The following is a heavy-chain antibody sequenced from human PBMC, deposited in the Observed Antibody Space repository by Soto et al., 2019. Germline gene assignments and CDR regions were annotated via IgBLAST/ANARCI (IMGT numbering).Heavy chain of an antibody. Sequence: SETLSLTCTVSGGSISSYYWSWIRQPPGKGLEWIGYIYYSGSTNYNPSLKSRVTISVDTSKNQFSLKLSSVTAADTAVYYCARRSRFFGVDYYYMDVWGKGTTVT. D-gene: IGHD3-3*01. V-gene: IGHV4-59*08. CDR2: IYYSGST. CDR3: ARRSRFFGVDYYYMDV. J-gene: IGHJ6*03. CDR1: GGSISSYY.